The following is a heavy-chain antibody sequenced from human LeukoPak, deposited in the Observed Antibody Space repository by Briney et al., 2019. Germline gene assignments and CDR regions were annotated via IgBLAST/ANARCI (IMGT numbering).Heavy chain of an antibody. D-gene: IGHD5-18*01. V-gene: IGHV1-18*01. CDR2: ISAYNGNT. J-gene: IGHJ4*02. CDR1: GYTFTSYG. CDR3: ARDQSEGIQLWLEFDY. Sequence: GASVKVSCKASGYTFTSYGISWVRQAPGQGLEWMGWISAYNGNTNYAQKLQGRVTMTTDTSTSTAYMELRSLRSDDTAVYYCARDQSEGIQLWLEFDYWGQGTLVTVSS.